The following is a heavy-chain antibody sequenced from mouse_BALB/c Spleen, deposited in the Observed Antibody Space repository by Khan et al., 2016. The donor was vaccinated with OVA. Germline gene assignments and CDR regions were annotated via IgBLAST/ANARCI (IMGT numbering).Heavy chain of an antibody. CDR1: GYSFNTYY. CDR2: IDPFSGGT. J-gene: IGHJ3*01. CDR3: TIHCYGAWFTY. V-gene: IGHV1S135*01. Sequence: EVQLQQSGPELMKPGASVKISCKASGYSFNTYYIHWVIQSHGKSLEWIGFIDPFSGGTTYNQKFKGKATLTADKSSSTAYIHLSNLTSEDSAIEYSTIHCYGAWFTYWGQGTLVTVSA. D-gene: IGHD1-2*01.